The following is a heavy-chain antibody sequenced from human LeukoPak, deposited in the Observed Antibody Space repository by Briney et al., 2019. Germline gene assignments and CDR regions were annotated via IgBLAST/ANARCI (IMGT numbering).Heavy chain of an antibody. V-gene: IGHV4-34*01. CDR2: INHSGST. CDR3: ARGTEHDFWSGRPTAFDY. D-gene: IGHD3-3*01. CDR1: GGSFSGYY. Sequence: PSETLSLTCAVYGGSFSGYYWSWIRQPPGKGLEWIGEINHSGSTNYNPSLKSRVTISVDTSKNQFSLKLSSVTAADTAVYYCARGTEHDFWSGRPTAFDYWGQGTLVTVSS. J-gene: IGHJ4*02.